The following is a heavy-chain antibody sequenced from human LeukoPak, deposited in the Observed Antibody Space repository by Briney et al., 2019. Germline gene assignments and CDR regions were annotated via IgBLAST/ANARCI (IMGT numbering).Heavy chain of an antibody. CDR2: ISSNGGST. D-gene: IGHD5-18*01. J-gene: IGHJ4*02. CDR1: GFTFSSYA. V-gene: IGHV3-64D*09. CDR3: VKDSLVGTAMVTEFDY. Sequence: GGSLRLSCSASGFTFSSYAMHWVRQAPGKGLEYVSAISSNGGSTYYADSVKGRFTISRDNSKNTLYLQMSSLRAEDTAVYYCVKDSLVGTAMVTEFDYWGQGTLVTVSS.